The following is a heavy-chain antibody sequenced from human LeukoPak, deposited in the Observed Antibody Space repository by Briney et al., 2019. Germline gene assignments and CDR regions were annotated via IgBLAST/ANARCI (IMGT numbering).Heavy chain of an antibody. CDR1: GGSFSGYY. V-gene: IGHV4-34*01. CDR2: INHSGST. Sequence: PSETLSLTCAVYGGSFSGYYWSWIRQPPGKGLEWIGEINHSGSTNYNPSLKSRVTISIDTSKNQFSLKLSSVTAADTAVYYCASASAAGINQNWFDPWGQGTLVTVSS. J-gene: IGHJ5*02. CDR3: ASASAAGINQNWFDP. D-gene: IGHD6-13*01.